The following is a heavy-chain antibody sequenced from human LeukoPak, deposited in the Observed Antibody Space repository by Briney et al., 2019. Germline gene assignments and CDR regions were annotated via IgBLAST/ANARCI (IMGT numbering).Heavy chain of an antibody. CDR2: INRAGIES. V-gene: IGHV3-7*01. Sequence: PGRSLRLSCAASGFTFTDYWMTWVRQVPGKGLEWVANINRAGIESYYVDSVKGRFTISRDNAESSLYLQMDSLRVDDTAVYYCARVGAWELQRVFDNWGQGTLVTVSS. CDR3: ARVGAWELQRVFDN. D-gene: IGHD1-26*01. CDR1: GFTFTDYW. J-gene: IGHJ4*02.